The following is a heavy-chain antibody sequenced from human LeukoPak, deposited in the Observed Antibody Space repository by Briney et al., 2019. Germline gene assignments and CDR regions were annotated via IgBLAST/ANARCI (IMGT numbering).Heavy chain of an antibody. V-gene: IGHV4-34*01. CDR2: INHSGST. Sequence: PSETLSLTCAVYGGSFSGYYWSWIRQPPGKGLEWIGEINHSGSTNYNPSLKSRVTISVDTSKNQFSLKLSSVTAADTAVYYCARDDIVATNWFDPWGQGTLVTVSS. J-gene: IGHJ5*02. D-gene: IGHD5-12*01. CDR3: ARDDIVATNWFDP. CDR1: GGSFSGYY.